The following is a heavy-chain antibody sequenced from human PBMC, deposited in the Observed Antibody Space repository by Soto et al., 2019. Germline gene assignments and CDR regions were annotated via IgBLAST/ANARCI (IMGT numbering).Heavy chain of an antibody. V-gene: IGHV1-69*06. D-gene: IGHD3-3*01. Sequence: VASVKVSCKASGGTFSSYAISWVRQAPGQGLEWMGGIIPIFGTANYAQKFQGRVTITADKSTSTAYMELSSLRSEDTAVYYCARNDFWSGYPSTKTRYYYYYYGMDVWGQGTTVTVSS. CDR2: IIPIFGTA. CDR3: ARNDFWSGYPSTKTRYYYYYYGMDV. CDR1: GGTFSSYA. J-gene: IGHJ6*02.